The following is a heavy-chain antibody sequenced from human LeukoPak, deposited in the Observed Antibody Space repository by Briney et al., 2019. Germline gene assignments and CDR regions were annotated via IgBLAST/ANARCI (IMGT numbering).Heavy chain of an antibody. Sequence: ASVKVCCKASGYTFTCYYMHWVRQAPGQGLEWMGWINPNSSGTYYPQKFPGRVTLTRDTSITTAYLDLNRLRSDATAVYYYATAYYDGSVYYPDSFDILGQGTMVIVSS. CDR3: ATAYYDGSVYYPDSFDI. CDR2: INPNSSGT. V-gene: IGHV1-2*02. CDR1: GYTFTCYY. D-gene: IGHD3-22*01. J-gene: IGHJ3*02.